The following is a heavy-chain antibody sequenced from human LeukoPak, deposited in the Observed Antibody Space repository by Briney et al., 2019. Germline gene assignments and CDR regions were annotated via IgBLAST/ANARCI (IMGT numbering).Heavy chain of an antibody. V-gene: IGHV3-21*01. CDR2: ITSSGSYI. Sequence: TGGTLSFSCEASGFTFNAYSMNRVRQAPGKGLEWVSSITSSGSYIYYRDSLKGRFTISRDSAKNSLYLQMNSLRDDDTAVYYCARGTDSGYDSTGSFDYWGQGALVTVSS. CDR3: ARGTDSGYDSTGSFDY. J-gene: IGHJ4*02. CDR1: GFTFNAYS. D-gene: IGHD5-12*01.